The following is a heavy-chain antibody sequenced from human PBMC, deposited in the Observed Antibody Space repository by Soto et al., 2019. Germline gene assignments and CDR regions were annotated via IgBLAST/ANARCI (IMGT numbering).Heavy chain of an antibody. D-gene: IGHD6-19*01. CDR3: AKDIAASGWYSLDY. CDR1: GFTFDDYT. Sequence: GGSLRLSCAASGFTFDDYTMHWVRQAPGKGLEWVSLISWDGGSTYYADSVKGRFTISRDNSKNSLYLQMNSLRTEDTALYYCAKDIAASGWYSLDYWGQGTLVTVSS. J-gene: IGHJ4*02. V-gene: IGHV3-43*01. CDR2: ISWDGGST.